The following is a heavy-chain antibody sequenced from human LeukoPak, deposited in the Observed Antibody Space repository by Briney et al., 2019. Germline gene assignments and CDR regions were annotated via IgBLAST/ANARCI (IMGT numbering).Heavy chain of an antibody. J-gene: IGHJ4*02. CDR3: AREGGVNYYDLDYFDY. Sequence: GGSLRLSCVGSGFTFSTYEMTWVRQAPGKGLEWASYISSSGGTIYYADSVKGRFTFSRDNAKNSLYLQLHSLRAEDTAVYYCAREGGVNYYDLDYFDYWGQGTLITVSS. CDR1: GFTFSTYE. CDR2: ISSSGGTI. D-gene: IGHD3-22*01. V-gene: IGHV3-48*03.